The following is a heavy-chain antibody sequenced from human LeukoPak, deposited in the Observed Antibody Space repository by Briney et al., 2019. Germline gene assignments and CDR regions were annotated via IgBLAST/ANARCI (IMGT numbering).Heavy chain of an antibody. CDR3: ARDLGGIAGS. CDR1: GFTFSSYA. J-gene: IGHJ4*02. Sequence: GGSLRLACAASGFTFSSYAMHWVRQAPGKGLEWVAVISYDGSNKYYADSVRGRFTISRDNARETLYLQMNSLRSEDTAVYYCARDLGGIAGSWGQGTLVTVSS. V-gene: IGHV3-30*04. D-gene: IGHD1-26*01. CDR2: ISYDGSNK.